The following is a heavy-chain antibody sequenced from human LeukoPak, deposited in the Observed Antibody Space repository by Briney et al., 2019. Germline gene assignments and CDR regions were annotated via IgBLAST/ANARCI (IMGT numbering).Heavy chain of an antibody. CDR3: AGHPGYYDSSGPQDY. CDR2: MYYSGST. D-gene: IGHD3-22*01. Sequence: SETLSLTCTVSGVSISSSSYYWGWIRQPPGKGLEWIGSMYYSGSTYYNPSLKSRVTLSVDTSKTQFSLKLSSVTAADTAVYFCAGHPGYYDSSGPQDYRGQGTLVTVSS. V-gene: IGHV4-39*01. J-gene: IGHJ4*02. CDR1: GVSISSSSYY.